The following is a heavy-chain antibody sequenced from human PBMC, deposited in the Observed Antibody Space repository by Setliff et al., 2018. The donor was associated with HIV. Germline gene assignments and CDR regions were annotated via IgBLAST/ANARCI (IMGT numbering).Heavy chain of an antibody. CDR3: ARDVKGYIYGSTYWYFDL. CDR2: INSDGSST. V-gene: IGHV3-74*01. D-gene: IGHD5-18*01. CDR1: GFTFSSYW. Sequence: GESLKISCAASGFTFSSYWMYWARQAPGKGLVWVSRINSDGSSTSYADSVKGRFTISRDNAKNTLFLQMNSLRAEDTAVYYCARDVKGYIYGSTYWYFDLWGRGTLVTVSS. J-gene: IGHJ2*01.